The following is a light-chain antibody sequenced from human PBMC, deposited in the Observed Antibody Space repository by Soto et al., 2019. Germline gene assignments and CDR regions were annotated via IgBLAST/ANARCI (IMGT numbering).Light chain of an antibody. Sequence: DIQMTQSPSSLSASVGDRVTITCRASQSISSYLNWYQQKPWKAPKLLIYAASSLQSGVPSRFSGSVSGTDFTLTISSLQPEDFATYYCQQSYSTPLYTFGQGTKLEIK. CDR2: AAS. CDR3: QQSYSTPLYT. CDR1: QSISSY. J-gene: IGKJ2*01. V-gene: IGKV1-39*01.